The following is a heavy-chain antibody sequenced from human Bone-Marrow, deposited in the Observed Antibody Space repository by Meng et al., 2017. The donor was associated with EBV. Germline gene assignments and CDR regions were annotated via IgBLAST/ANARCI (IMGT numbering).Heavy chain of an antibody. J-gene: IGHJ4*02. CDR1: GYTFTGYY. D-gene: IGHD1-26*01. Sequence: QVQLVQSGAEVKKLGASVKVSCKASGYTFTGYYMHWVRQAPGQGLEWMGRINPNSGGTNYAQKFQGRVTMTRDTSISTAYMELSRLRSDDTAVYYCARDLVVGATSFHYWGQGTLVTVSS. CDR3: ARDLVVGATSFHY. CDR2: INPNSGGT. V-gene: IGHV1-2*06.